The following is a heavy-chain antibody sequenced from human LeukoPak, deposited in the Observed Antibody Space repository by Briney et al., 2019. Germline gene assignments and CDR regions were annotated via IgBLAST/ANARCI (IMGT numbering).Heavy chain of an antibody. J-gene: IGHJ4*02. CDR2: INPNSGGT. D-gene: IGHD6-13*01. CDR3: ARAGSSWYSLLDN. V-gene: IGHV1-2*02. Sequence: ASVKVSCKASGYAFTGYFMHWVRQAPGQGLEWVGWINPNSGGTNYAQKFQGRVTITRNTSISTAYMELRSLRSDDTAVYYCARAGSSWYSLLDNWGQGTLVTVSS. CDR1: GYAFTGYF.